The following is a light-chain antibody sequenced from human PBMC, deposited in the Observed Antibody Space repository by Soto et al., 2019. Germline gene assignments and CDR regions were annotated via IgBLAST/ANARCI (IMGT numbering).Light chain of an antibody. CDR3: QPLDTYPRT. J-gene: IGKJ4*01. Sequence: DTQLTQSPSFLSASIGDRVTITCRASHFIATYLAWYHQKPGKGPTLLIYAASTLRDWVPSRFSGSGSGTYFTLTISSLQPGDSGTYFCQPLDTYPRTFGGGTKVEIK. CDR2: AAS. V-gene: IGKV1-9*01. CDR1: HFIATY.